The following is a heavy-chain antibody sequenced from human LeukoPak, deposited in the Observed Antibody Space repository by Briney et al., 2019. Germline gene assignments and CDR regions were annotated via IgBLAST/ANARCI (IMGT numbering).Heavy chain of an antibody. D-gene: IGHD3-16*01. Sequence: SETLSLTCTVSGGSISSSSYYWGWIRQPPGKGLEWIGSIYYSGSTYYNPSLKSRVTISVDTSKNQFSLKLSSVTAADTAVYYCARPLGGGPPSNWFDPWGQGTLVTVSS. V-gene: IGHV4-39*01. J-gene: IGHJ5*02. CDR2: IYYSGST. CDR3: ARPLGGGPPSNWFDP. CDR1: GGSISSSSYY.